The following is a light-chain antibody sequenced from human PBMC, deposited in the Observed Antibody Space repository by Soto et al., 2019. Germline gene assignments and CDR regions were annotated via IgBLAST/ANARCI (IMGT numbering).Light chain of an antibody. CDR3: SSYTSSSTPV. Sequence: QSVLTQPASVSGSPGQSITISCTGTSSDVGGYNYVSWYQQYPGKAPKLMIYEVSNRPSGVSNRFSGSKSGNTASLTISGLQAEDEADYYCSSYTSSSTPVFGGGTKVTVL. V-gene: IGLV2-14*01. J-gene: IGLJ2*01. CDR1: SSDVGGYNY. CDR2: EVS.